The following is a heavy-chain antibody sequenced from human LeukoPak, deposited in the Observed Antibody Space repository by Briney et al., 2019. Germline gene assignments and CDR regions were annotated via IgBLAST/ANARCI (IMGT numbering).Heavy chain of an antibody. V-gene: IGHV3-23*01. J-gene: IGHJ4*02. CDR1: GLSLSNYA. Sequence: PGGSLRLSCAAAGLSLSNYAMTWVRQAPGKGREWVSATSDSGNKIHYADSVKGRFTISRDNSKNTLYLQMNRLRSEDTAIYYCAQDWKCAYWGQGTLVTVSS. CDR3: AQDWKCAY. CDR2: TSDSGNKI. D-gene: IGHD1-1*01.